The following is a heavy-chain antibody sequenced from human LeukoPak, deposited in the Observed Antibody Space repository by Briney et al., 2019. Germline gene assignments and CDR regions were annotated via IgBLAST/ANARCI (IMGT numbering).Heavy chain of an antibody. Sequence: GGSLRLSCAASGFTFSNYAMSWVRQAPGKGLEWVSGISGSGANSYYADSVKGRFTISRDNSKNTLYLQMNSLRAEDTAVYYCAKDRRRLGFDPWGQGTLVTVSS. J-gene: IGHJ5*02. V-gene: IGHV3-23*01. CDR3: AKDRRRLGFDP. CDR2: ISGSGANS. CDR1: GFTFSNYA.